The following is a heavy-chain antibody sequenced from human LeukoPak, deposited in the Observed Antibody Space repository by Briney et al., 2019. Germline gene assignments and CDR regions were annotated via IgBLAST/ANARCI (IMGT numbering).Heavy chain of an antibody. CDR3: ARGRSWYKSTYYYYMDV. CDR2: INHSGST. V-gene: IGHV4-34*01. D-gene: IGHD6-13*01. J-gene: IGHJ6*03. Sequence: SETLSLTCAVYGGSFSGYYWSWIRQPPGKGLEWIGEINHSGSTNYNPSLKSRVTISVDTSKNQFSLKLSSVTAADTAVYYCARGRSWYKSTYYYYMDVRGKGTTVTVSS. CDR1: GGSFSGYY.